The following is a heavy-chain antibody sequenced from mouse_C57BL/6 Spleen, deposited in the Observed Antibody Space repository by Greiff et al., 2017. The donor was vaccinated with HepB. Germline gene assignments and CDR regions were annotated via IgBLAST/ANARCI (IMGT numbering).Heavy chain of an antibody. Sequence: QVQLKESGPGLVQPSQSLSITCTVSGFSLTSYGVHWVRQSPGKGLEWLGVIWSGGSTDYNAAFISRLSISKDNSKSQVFFKMNSLHADDTAIYYCARTGPWYFDVWGTGTTVTVSS. J-gene: IGHJ1*03. CDR1: GFSLTSYG. V-gene: IGHV2-2*01. CDR3: ARTGPWYFDV. CDR2: IWSGGST. D-gene: IGHD4-1*01.